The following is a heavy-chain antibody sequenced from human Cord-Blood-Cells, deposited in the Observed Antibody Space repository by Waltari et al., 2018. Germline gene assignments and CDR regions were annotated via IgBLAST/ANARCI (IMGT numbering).Heavy chain of an antibody. CDR1: GFTFDDYA. V-gene: IGHV3-9*01. J-gene: IGHJ4*02. D-gene: IGHD5-18*01. CDR3: AKARYSYGYEFDY. CDR2: ISWYNGSI. Sequence: EVQLVESGGGLVQHGRSLRLSCAASGFTFDDYAMHWVRQAPGKGLEWVSGISWYNGSIGYADSVKGRFTNSRDNAKNSLYLQMNSLRAEDTALYYCAKARYSYGYEFDYWGQGTLVTVSS.